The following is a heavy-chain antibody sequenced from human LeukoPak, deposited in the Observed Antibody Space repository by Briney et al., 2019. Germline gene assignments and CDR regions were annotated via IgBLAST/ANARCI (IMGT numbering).Heavy chain of an antibody. V-gene: IGHV3-23*01. D-gene: IGHD6-13*01. CDR2: ISGSGGST. CDR3: AKGIAAAVVYYGMDV. CDR1: GFTFSSYA. Sequence: GGSLRLSCAASGFTFSSYAMSWVRQAPGKGLEWVSAISGSGGSTYYADSVKGRFTISRDNSKNTLYLQMNSLRAEDTAVYYCAKGIAAAVVYYGMDVWGQGTTDTVSS. J-gene: IGHJ6*02.